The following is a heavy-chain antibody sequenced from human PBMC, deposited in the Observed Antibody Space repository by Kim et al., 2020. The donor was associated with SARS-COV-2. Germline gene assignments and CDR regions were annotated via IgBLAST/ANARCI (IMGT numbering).Heavy chain of an antibody. CDR1: GGSISSSSYY. Sequence: SETLSLTCTVSGGSISSSSYYWGWIRQPPGKGLEWIGSIYYSGSTYYNPSLKSRVTISVDTSKNQFSLKLSSVTAADTAVYYCARLILAAAGTNWFDPWGQGTLVTVSS. CDR2: IYYSGST. D-gene: IGHD6-13*01. V-gene: IGHV4-39*01. J-gene: IGHJ5*02. CDR3: ARLILAAAGTNWFDP.